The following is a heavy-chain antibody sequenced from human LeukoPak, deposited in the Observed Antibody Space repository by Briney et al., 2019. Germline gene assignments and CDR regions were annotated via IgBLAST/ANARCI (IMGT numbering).Heavy chain of an antibody. D-gene: IGHD5-12*01. CDR1: GGTINSYY. CDR3: ARQRLGGMVATGPDDY. J-gene: IGHJ4*02. V-gene: IGHV4-59*08. Sequence: SETLSLTCTVSGGTINSYYWSWIRQPPGKGLEWIGYIYYSGSTNYNPSLKSRVTISVDTSKNQFSLKLSSVTAADTAVYYCARQRLGGMVATGPDDYWGQGTLVTVSS. CDR2: IYYSGST.